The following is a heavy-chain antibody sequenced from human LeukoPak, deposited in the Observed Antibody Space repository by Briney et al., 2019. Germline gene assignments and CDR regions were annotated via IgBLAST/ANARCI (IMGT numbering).Heavy chain of an antibody. Sequence: GSSVKVSCKASGGTFSSYAISWVRQAPGQGLEWMGGIIPIFGTANYAQKFQGRVTMTRDTSTSTVYMELSSLRSEDTAVYYCARDWDTAMGRDFDYWGQGTLVTVSS. D-gene: IGHD5-18*01. CDR3: ARDWDTAMGRDFDY. J-gene: IGHJ4*02. V-gene: IGHV1-69*05. CDR1: GGTFSSYA. CDR2: IIPIFGTA.